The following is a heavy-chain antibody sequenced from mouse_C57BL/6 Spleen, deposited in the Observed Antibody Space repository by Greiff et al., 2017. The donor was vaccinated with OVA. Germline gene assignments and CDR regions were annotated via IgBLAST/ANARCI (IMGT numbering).Heavy chain of an antibody. V-gene: IGHV1-55*01. Sequence: QVQLQQPGAELVKPGASVKLSCKASGYTFTSYWITWVKQRPGQGLEWIGDIYPGSGSTNYNEKFKSKATLTVDTSSSTAYMQLSSLTSEDSAVYYCARWLPYYAMDYWGQGTSVTVSS. J-gene: IGHJ4*01. CDR1: GYTFTSYW. D-gene: IGHD2-2*01. CDR3: ARWLPYYAMDY. CDR2: IYPGSGST.